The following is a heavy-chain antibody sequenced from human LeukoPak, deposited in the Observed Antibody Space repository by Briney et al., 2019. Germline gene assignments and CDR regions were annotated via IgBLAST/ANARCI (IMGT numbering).Heavy chain of an antibody. CDR3: ARDLPDSGTIDY. V-gene: IGHV4-4*07. Sequence: SETLSLTCTVSGGSISSYYWSWIRQPAGKGLEWIGRVYTSGSTNYNPSLKSRVTMSVDTSKNQSSLKLSSVTAADTAVYYCARDLPDSGTIDYWGQGTLVTVSS. J-gene: IGHJ4*02. CDR2: VYTSGST. CDR1: GGSISSYY. D-gene: IGHD5-12*01.